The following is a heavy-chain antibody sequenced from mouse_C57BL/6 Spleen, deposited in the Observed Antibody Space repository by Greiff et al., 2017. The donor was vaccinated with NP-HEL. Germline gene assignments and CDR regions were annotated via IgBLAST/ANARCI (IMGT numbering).Heavy chain of an antibody. V-gene: IGHV5-17*01. Sequence: DVKLVESGGGLVKPGGSLKLSCAASGFTFSDYGMHWVRQAPEKGLEWVAYISSGSSTIYYADTVKGRFTISRDNAKNTLFLQMTSLRSEDTAMYYCARRYGSIYWYFDVWGTGTTVTVSS. CDR1: GFTFSDYG. CDR2: ISSGSSTI. J-gene: IGHJ1*03. D-gene: IGHD1-1*01. CDR3: ARRYGSIYWYFDV.